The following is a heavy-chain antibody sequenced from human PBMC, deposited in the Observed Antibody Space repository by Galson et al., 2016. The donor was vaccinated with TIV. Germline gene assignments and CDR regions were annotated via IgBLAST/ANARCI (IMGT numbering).Heavy chain of an antibody. D-gene: IGHD3-3*01. J-gene: IGHJ4*02. CDR1: GFIFSAYT. Sequence: LRLSCAASGFIFSAYTMNWVRQAPGKGLEWVSSISRGGSNYIYYADSVKGRFIISRDSAKNSLYLQMNSLRAEDTAVYYCTRDGPLFGVEIDYWGQGTLVTVSS. CDR3: TRDGPLFGVEIDY. V-gene: IGHV3-21*01. CDR2: ISRGGSNYI.